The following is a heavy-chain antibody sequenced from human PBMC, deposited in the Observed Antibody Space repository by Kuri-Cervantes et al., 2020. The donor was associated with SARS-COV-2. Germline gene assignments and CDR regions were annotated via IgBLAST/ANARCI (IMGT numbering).Heavy chain of an antibody. J-gene: IGHJ4*02. Sequence: GGSLRLSSAASRFTFSSYSMHWVSQAPGKGLEWVSSISSSSSYIYYADSVKGRFTISRDNAKNSLYLQMNCLRAEDTAVYYCARDGDSFIPVLDYWGQGTLVTVSS. CDR1: RFTFSSYS. CDR3: ARDGDSFIPVLDY. V-gene: IGHV3-21*01. D-gene: IGHD4-17*01. CDR2: ISSSSSYI.